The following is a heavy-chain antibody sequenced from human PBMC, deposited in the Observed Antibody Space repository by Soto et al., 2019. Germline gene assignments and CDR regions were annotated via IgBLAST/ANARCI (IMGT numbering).Heavy chain of an antibody. CDR3: ASGWGSGWYLG. J-gene: IGHJ4*02. Sequence: SETLSLTCTVSGGSISTNSYYWGWIRQPPGKGLEWIGSIYYSGSTFHNPSLKSRVTISGDTSKNQFSLKLNSVTAADTAVYYCASGWGSGWYLGWGQGTLVTVSS. D-gene: IGHD6-19*01. CDR2: IYYSGST. CDR1: GGSISTNSYY. V-gene: IGHV4-39*01.